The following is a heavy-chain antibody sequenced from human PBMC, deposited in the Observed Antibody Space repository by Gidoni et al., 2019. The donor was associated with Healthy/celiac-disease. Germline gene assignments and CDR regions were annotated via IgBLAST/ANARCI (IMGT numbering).Heavy chain of an antibody. D-gene: IGHD3-22*01. Sequence: EVQLVESGGGLVKPGGSLRLSCAASGFTFSSYSMNWVRQAPGKGLEWVSSISISSSYIYYADSVKGRFTISRDNAKNSLYLQMNSLRAEDTAVYYCARAYDSSGYYYEGDAFDIWGQGTMVTVSS. CDR2: ISISSSYI. V-gene: IGHV3-21*01. CDR3: ARAYDSSGYYYEGDAFDI. J-gene: IGHJ3*02. CDR1: GFTFSSYS.